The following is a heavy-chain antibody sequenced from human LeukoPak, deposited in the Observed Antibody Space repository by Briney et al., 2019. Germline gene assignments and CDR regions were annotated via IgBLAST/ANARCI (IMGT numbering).Heavy chain of an antibody. CDR1: GGSISSYY. CDR2: IYYSGST. Sequence: SETLSLTCTVSGGSISSYYWSWIRQPPGKGLEWIGYIYYSGSTKYNPSLKSRVTISVDTSKNQFSLKLSSVTAADTAVYYCASIAVAGSYDAFDIWGQGTMVTVSS. CDR3: ASIAVAGSYDAFDI. V-gene: IGHV4-59*08. J-gene: IGHJ3*02. D-gene: IGHD6-19*01.